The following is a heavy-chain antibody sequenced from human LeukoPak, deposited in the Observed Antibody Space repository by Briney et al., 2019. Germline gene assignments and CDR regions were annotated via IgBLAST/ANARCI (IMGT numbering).Heavy chain of an antibody. CDR3: ARDPALRFLEWLSPSYYYYGIDV. J-gene: IGHJ6*02. CDR2: IIPIFGTA. D-gene: IGHD3-3*01. Sequence: SVKVSCKASGGTFSSYAISWVRQAPGQGLEWMGGIIPIFGTANYAQKLQGRVTMTTDTSTSTAYMELRSLRSDDTAVYYCARDPALRFLEWLSPSYYYYGIDVWGQGTTVTVSS. V-gene: IGHV1-69*05. CDR1: GGTFSSYA.